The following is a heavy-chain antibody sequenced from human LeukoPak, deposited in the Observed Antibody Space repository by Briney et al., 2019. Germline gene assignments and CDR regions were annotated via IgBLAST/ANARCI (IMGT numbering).Heavy chain of an antibody. D-gene: IGHD6-13*01. CDR1: GFTFDDYT. CDR2: ISWDGGGT. J-gene: IGHJ4*02. Sequence: GGSLRLSCAASGFTFDDYTMHWVRQAPGKGLEWVSLISWDGGGTYYADSVKGRFTISRDNSKNSLYLQMNSLRTEDTALYYCAKGGSHWYDYWGQGTLVTVSS. CDR3: AKGGSHWYDY. V-gene: IGHV3-43*01.